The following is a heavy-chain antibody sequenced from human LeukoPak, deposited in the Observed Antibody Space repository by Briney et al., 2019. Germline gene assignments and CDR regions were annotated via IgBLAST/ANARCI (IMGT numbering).Heavy chain of an antibody. CDR2: IIPIFGTT. J-gene: IGHJ4*02. CDR1: GGTLSSYA. V-gene: IGHV1-69*06. CDR3: ARVTYYDSSGYPEDY. D-gene: IGHD3-22*01. Sequence: GASVKVSCKASGGTLSSYAISWVRQAPGQGLEWMGRIIPIFGTTNYAHNFQGRITITADTSTSTAHMELTSLTSEDTAVYYCARVTYYDSSGYPEDYWGQGTLVTVSS.